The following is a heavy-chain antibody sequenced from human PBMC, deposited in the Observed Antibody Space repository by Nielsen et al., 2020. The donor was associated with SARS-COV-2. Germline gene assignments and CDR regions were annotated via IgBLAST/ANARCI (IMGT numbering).Heavy chain of an antibody. CDR3: ATRLTPIRKADIYYYFMDV. Sequence: ASVKVSCKVSGYALSELSMHWVRQAPGKGLEWMGSFDPEDGDTVYAQRLQGRITMTEDTSTNTAYMELSSLRSEDTAVYYCATRLTPIRKADIYYYFMDVWGKGTSVTVSS. J-gene: IGHJ6*03. V-gene: IGHV1-24*01. CDR1: GYALSELS. D-gene: IGHD3-16*01. CDR2: FDPEDGDT.